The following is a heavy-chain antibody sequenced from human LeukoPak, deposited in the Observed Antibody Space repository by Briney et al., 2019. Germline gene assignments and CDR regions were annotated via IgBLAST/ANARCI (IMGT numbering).Heavy chain of an antibody. CDR3: AELGITMIGGV. V-gene: IGHV3-20*04. CDR1: GFTFDDYG. CDR2: INWNGDRT. D-gene: IGHD3-10*02. J-gene: IGHJ6*04. Sequence: LSGGSLRLSCAASGFTFDDYGMSWVRQAPGKGLEWVSGINWNGDRTGYADSVKGRFTISRDNAKNSLFLQMNSLRAEDTAVYYCAELGITMIGGVWGKGTTVTISS.